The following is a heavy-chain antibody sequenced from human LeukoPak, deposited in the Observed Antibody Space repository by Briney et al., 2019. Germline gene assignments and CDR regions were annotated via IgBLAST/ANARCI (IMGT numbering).Heavy chain of an antibody. Sequence: ASVKVSCKASGGTFSSYAISWVRQAPGQGLEWMGRIIPILGIANYAQKLQGRVTITADKSTSTAYMELSSLRSEDTAVYYCARSGGYSYGPFDYWGQGTLVTVSS. CDR2: IIPILGIA. J-gene: IGHJ4*02. CDR3: ARSGGYSYGPFDY. D-gene: IGHD5-18*01. V-gene: IGHV1-69*04. CDR1: GGTFSSYA.